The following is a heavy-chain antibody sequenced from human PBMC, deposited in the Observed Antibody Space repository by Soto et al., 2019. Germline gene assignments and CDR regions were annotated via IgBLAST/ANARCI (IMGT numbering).Heavy chain of an antibody. CDR1: GDSVSSNSAA. CDR3: ARANILTAYSDYYYYYGMDV. Sequence: SQTLSLTCAISGDSVSSNSAAWNWIRQSPSRGLEWLGRTYYRSKWYNDYAVSVKSRITINPDTSKNQFSLQLNSVTPEDTAVYYCARANILTAYSDYYYYYGMDVWGQGTTVTVSS. CDR2: TYYRSKWYN. D-gene: IGHD3-9*01. V-gene: IGHV6-1*01. J-gene: IGHJ6*02.